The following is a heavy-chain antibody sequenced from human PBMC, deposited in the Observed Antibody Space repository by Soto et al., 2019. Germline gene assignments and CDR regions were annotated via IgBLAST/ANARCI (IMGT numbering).Heavy chain of an antibody. V-gene: IGHV3-23*01. CDR3: AKEDIVVVPAEGGAEFGYGMDV. Sequence: EVQLLESGGGLVQPGGSLRLSCAASGFPFSSYAMSWVRQAPGKGLEWVSGISGSGGSTYYADSVKGRFTISRDKSKNTLYLQMNSLRAEDTAVYYCAKEDIVVVPAEGGAEFGYGMDVWGQGTTVTVSS. J-gene: IGHJ6*02. CDR1: GFPFSSYA. CDR2: ISGSGGST. D-gene: IGHD2-2*01.